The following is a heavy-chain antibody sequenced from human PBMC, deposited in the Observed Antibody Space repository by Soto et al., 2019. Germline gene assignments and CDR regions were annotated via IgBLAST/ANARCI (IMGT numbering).Heavy chain of an antibody. CDR2: ISAYNGNR. D-gene: IGHD2-2*01. CDR3: ARLYCISTSCYLGMDV. CDR1: GYAFTGYY. Sequence: ASVKVSCKASGYAFTGYYMHWVRQAPGQGLEWMGWISAYNGNRNYVQKLQGRVTMTTDTSTSTDDMELRSLRGDDRAVYYCARLYCISTSCYLGMDVWGQGTTVTVSS. V-gene: IGHV1-18*04. J-gene: IGHJ6*02.